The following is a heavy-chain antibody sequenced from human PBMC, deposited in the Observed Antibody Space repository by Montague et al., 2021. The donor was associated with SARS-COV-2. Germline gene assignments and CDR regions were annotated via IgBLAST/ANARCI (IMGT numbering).Heavy chain of an antibody. D-gene: IGHD3-3*01. Sequence: SLRLSCAASGFTFNNYAMTWVRQAPGKGLEWVSIIYSDGSSTYYADSVKGRFTISRDNSKNTLYLQMNSLRAEDTAVYSCMKGGRNFYELDGFDSWGQGTPVTVSS. CDR3: MKGGRNFYELDGFDS. CDR2: IYSDGSST. CDR1: GFTFNNYA. J-gene: IGHJ4*02. V-gene: IGHV3-23*03.